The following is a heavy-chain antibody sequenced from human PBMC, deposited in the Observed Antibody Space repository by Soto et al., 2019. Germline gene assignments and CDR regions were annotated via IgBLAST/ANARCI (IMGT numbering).Heavy chain of an antibody. CDR1: GGSISSGGYY. Sequence: PSETLSLTCTVSGGSISSGGYYWSWIRQHPGRGLEWIGYIYYSGSTYYNPSLKSRVTISVDTPKNQFSLKLSSVTAADTAVYYCARDAVPAAINYYYGMDVWGQGTTVTVSS. CDR3: ARDAVPAAINYYYGMDV. CDR2: IYYSGST. D-gene: IGHD2-2*01. J-gene: IGHJ6*02. V-gene: IGHV4-31*03.